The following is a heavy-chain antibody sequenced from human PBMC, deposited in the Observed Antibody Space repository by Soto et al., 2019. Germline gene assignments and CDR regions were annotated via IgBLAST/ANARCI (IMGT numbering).Heavy chain of an antibody. J-gene: IGHJ4*02. Sequence: QITLKESGTTLVKPTQTLTLTCTFSGFSLSTSGVGVGWIRQPPGKALEWLALIYWDDDKRYSPSLKSRLTIAKDTSNNHVVLTMTNMDPVDTATYYCAHRPSYCSGGSCYSGFDYWGQGTLVTVSS. CDR3: AHRPSYCSGGSCYSGFDY. CDR1: GFSLSTSGVG. V-gene: IGHV2-5*02. D-gene: IGHD2-15*01. CDR2: IYWDDDK.